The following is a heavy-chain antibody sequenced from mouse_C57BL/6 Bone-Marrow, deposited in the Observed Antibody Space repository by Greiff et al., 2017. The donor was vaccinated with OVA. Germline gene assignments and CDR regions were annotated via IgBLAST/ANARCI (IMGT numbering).Heavy chain of an antibody. D-gene: IGHD4-1*01. CDR1: EYEFPSHY. Sequence: EVQLMESGGGLVQPGASLKLSCESNEYEFPSHYMSWVRQTPEQRLELVAAINSDGGSTYYPDTIESRFTISRDTTKKTLYLQMSSLRSEDTALYYCARMGLMGRVWFAYWGQGTLVTVSA. CDR2: INSDGGST. V-gene: IGHV5-2*01. CDR3: ARMGLMGRVWFAY. J-gene: IGHJ3*01.